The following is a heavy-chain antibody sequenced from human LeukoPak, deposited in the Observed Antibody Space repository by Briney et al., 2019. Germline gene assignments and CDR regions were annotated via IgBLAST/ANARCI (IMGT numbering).Heavy chain of an antibody. V-gene: IGHV3-21*01. D-gene: IGHD2/OR15-2a*01. J-gene: IGHJ4*02. Sequence: GGSLRLSCAASGFSFSSYSLTWVRQTPEKGLEWVSSVSSSNSYIYYADSLKGRFAISRDNAKNPLYLQLNGLRAEDTAVYYCARSTTFNYFDSWGLGILVTVSS. CDR2: VSSSNSYI. CDR3: ARSTTFNYFDS. CDR1: GFSFSSYS.